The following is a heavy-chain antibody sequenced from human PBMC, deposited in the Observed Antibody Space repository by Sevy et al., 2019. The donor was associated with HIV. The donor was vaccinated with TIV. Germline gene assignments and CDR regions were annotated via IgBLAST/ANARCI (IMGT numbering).Heavy chain of an antibody. CDR3: ARGPSLYCSSTSCYRADYYYYYYMDV. D-gene: IGHD2-2*01. J-gene: IGHJ6*03. Sequence: ASVKVSCKASGGTFSSYAISWVRQAPGQGLEWMGGIIPILGIANYAQKFQGRVTITADKSTSTAYMELSSLRSEDTAVYYCARGPSLYCSSTSCYRADYYYYYYMDVWGKGTTVTVSS. CDR2: IIPILGIA. CDR1: GGTFSSYA. V-gene: IGHV1-69*10.